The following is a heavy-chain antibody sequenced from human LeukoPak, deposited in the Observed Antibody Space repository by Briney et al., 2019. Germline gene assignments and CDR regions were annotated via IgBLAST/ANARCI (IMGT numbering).Heavy chain of an antibody. Sequence: SETLSLTCTVSGGSISSSSYYWGWIRQPPGKGLEWIGSIYYSGSTYYNPSLKSRVTISVDTSKNQFSLKLSSVTAADTAVYYCARLTKTYYYDSSGYCGGGYYFDYWGQGTLVTVSS. J-gene: IGHJ4*02. CDR2: IYYSGST. V-gene: IGHV4-39*07. D-gene: IGHD3-22*01. CDR3: ARLTKTYYYDSSGYCGGGYYFDY. CDR1: GGSISSSSYY.